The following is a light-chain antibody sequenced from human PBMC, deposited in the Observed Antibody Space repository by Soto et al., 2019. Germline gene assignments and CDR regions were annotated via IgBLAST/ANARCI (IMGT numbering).Light chain of an antibody. Sequence: QSALTQPASVSGSPGQSITISCTGTSSDIGAYNFVSWYQQHPGKAPKLMLYDVNIRPSGVSNRFSGSKSGNTASLTISGLQAEDEADYYCSSYTSSSTPWVFGGGTKLTVL. CDR3: SSYTSSSTPWV. CDR1: SSDIGAYNF. V-gene: IGLV2-14*03. CDR2: DVN. J-gene: IGLJ2*01.